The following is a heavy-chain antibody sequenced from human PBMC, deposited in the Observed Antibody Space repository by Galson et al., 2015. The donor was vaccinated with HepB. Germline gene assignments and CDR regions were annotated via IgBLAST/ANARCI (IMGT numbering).Heavy chain of an antibody. D-gene: IGHD2-15*01. J-gene: IGHJ4*02. CDR3: AKEKKGRYCSGGSCSPTLDY. CDR1: GFTFDDYA. Sequence: SLRLSCAASGFTFDDYAMHWVRQPPGKGLEWVSAISWNGGSITYADSVKGRFTISRDNAKNSLYLQMNSLRAEDTALYYCAKEKKGRYCSGGSCSPTLDYWGQGTLVTVSS. V-gene: IGHV3-9*01. CDR2: ISWNGGSI.